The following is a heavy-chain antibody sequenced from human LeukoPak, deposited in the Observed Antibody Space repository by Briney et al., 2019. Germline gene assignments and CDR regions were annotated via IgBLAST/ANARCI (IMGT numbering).Heavy chain of an antibody. CDR3: ARLNYYGMDA. D-gene: IGHD4/OR15-4a*01. CDR2: IKQDGSEK. Sequence: GGSLRLSCAASGFTFTNYPMHWVRQAPGKGLEWVANIKQDGSEKYYVDSARGRFSISRDNAKNSLYLQMNSLRAEDTAVYYCARLNYYGMDAWGQGTTATVSS. CDR1: GFTFTNYP. V-gene: IGHV3-7*01. J-gene: IGHJ6*02.